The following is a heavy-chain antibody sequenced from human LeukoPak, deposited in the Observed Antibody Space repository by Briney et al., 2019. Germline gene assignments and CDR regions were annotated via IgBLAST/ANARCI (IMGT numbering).Heavy chain of an antibody. D-gene: IGHD6-19*01. V-gene: IGHV3-48*03. J-gene: IGHJ6*02. CDR1: RFTFSSYE. CDR2: ISSSGSTI. Sequence: QPGGSLRLPCAASRFTFSSYEMNWVRQAPGKGLEWVSYISSSGSTIYYADSVKGRFTISRDNAKNSLYLQMNSLRAEDTAVYYCARIGYSSGGYYYYGMDVWGQGTTVTVSS. CDR3: ARIGYSSGGYYYYGMDV.